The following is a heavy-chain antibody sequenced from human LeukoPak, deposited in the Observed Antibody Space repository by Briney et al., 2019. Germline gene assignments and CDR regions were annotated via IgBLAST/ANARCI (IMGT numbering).Heavy chain of an antibody. J-gene: IGHJ6*03. CDR2: VIPIFGTA. D-gene: IGHD3-10*01. Sequence: SVKVSCKASGGTFSSYAISWVRQAPGQGLEWMGGVIPIFGTANYAQKFQGRVTITADKSTSTAYMELSSLRSEDTAVYYCARGSAVDTYYYGSGSTVYYYYMDVWGKGTTVTVSS. V-gene: IGHV1-69*06. CDR1: GGTFSSYA. CDR3: ARGSAVDTYYYGSGSTVYYYYMDV.